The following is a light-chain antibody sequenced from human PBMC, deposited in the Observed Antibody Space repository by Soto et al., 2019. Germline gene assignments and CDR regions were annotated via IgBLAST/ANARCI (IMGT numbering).Light chain of an antibody. CDR2: AAS. CDR1: QSISSW. Sequence: DIQMTQSPSTLSASVGDRVTITCRASQSISSWLAWYQQKPGKAPKLLIYAASTLESGVPSRFSGSGSGTEFTLTISGLQPYDFTTYYCQQYYSFWTSGQGTK. J-gene: IGKJ1*01. V-gene: IGKV1-5*03. CDR3: QQYYSFWT.